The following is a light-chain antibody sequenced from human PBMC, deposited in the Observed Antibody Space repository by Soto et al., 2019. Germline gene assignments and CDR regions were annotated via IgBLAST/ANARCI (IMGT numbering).Light chain of an antibody. CDR3: QQYNNWHPIT. J-gene: IGKJ5*01. CDR1: QSVSSN. Sequence: ETVMTQAPATLSVSPGERASLSCRAGQSVSSNLAWYQQKPGQAPRLLIYGASTRATGIPARFSGSGSGTEFTLTISSLQSEDFAVYYCQQYNNWHPITFGQGTRLEIK. V-gene: IGKV3D-15*01. CDR2: GAS.